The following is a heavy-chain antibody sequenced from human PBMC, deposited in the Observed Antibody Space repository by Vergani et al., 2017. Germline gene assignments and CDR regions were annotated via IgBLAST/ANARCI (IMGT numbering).Heavy chain of an antibody. CDR1: GGSMSGYY. CDR3: GRVADFYGLGSRLLDL. Sequence: QVRLQESGPGLVKPSETLSLTCSVSGGSMSGYYWSWIRQPPGKELEWIGYMYHSGSTNYNTSLETRVTISGVTSKNQFSLKLNSVTSADTAVYYCGRVADFYGLGSRLLDLWGQGILVTVSS. J-gene: IGHJ5*02. CDR2: MYHSGST. V-gene: IGHV4-59*01. D-gene: IGHD3-10*01.